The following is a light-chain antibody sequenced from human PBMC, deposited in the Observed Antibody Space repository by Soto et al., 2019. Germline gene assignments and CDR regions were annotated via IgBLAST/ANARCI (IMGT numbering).Light chain of an antibody. Sequence: EIVLTQSPDTLSLSPGERATLSCRASQSVKNSYLAWYQQKPGQAPRLLISGTSNRATGIPDRFSGSGSGTDFTLTVSRLEPEDFAVYYCQQYGSSPRTFGQGTKVEMK. CDR1: QSVKNSY. CDR3: QQYGSSPRT. CDR2: GTS. J-gene: IGKJ1*01. V-gene: IGKV3-20*01.